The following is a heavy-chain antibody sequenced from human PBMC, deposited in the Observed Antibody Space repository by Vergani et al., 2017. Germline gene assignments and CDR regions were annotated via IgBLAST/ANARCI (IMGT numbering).Heavy chain of an antibody. CDR1: GYTFTSYG. J-gene: IGHJ4*02. D-gene: IGHD3-9*01. Sequence: QVQLVQSGAEVKKPGASVKVSCKASGYTFTSYGISWVRQAPGQGLEWMGWISAYNGNTNYAQKLQGRVTITADESTSTAYMELSSLRSEDTAVYYCARVSGYYDILTGSFDYWGQGTLVTVSS. CDR2: ISAYNGNT. CDR3: ARVSGYYDILTGSFDY. V-gene: IGHV1-18*01.